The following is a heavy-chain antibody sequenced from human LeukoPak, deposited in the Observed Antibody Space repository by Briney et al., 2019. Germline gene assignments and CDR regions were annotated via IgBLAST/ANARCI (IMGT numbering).Heavy chain of an antibody. CDR3: ARGGTTVTPGLLWFDP. D-gene: IGHD4-17*01. CDR2: IFYSGST. Sequence: SETLSLTCTVSGASISSGGYYWSWIRQHPGKGLEWIGYIFYSGSTYYNPSLKSRVTISVDTSKNQFSLKLSSVTAADTAVYYCARGGTTVTPGLLWFDPWGQGTLVTVSS. V-gene: IGHV4-31*03. J-gene: IGHJ5*02. CDR1: GASISSGGYY.